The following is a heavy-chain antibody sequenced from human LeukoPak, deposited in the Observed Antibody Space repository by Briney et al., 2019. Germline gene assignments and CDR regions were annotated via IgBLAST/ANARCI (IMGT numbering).Heavy chain of an antibody. V-gene: IGHV6-1*01. CDR2: TYYRSRWFN. CDR1: GDSVSSDSVT. Sequence: SQTLSLTCAISGDSVSSDSVTWNWIRQSPSRGLEWLGRTYYRSRWFNDYAEPVKSRIIINPDISENQLPLQLNSVTPEDAAVYYCVRLVGNSWLDYWGQGTLVTVSS. J-gene: IGHJ4*02. D-gene: IGHD6-13*01. CDR3: VRLVGNSWLDY.